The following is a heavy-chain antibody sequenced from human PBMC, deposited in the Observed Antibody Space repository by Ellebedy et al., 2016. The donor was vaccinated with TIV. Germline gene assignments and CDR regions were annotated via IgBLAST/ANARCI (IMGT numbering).Heavy chain of an antibody. CDR2: IYYSGTT. Sequence: PSETLSLTCTVSRGSISSYFWSWFRQPPGTRLYFICPIYYSGTTKLNSSLESRVTISLDTSKNHFSLTLTSVTTADTATYFCARDQWELPRCLTHWGQGALVTVSS. D-gene: IGHD1-26*01. J-gene: IGHJ4*02. V-gene: IGHV4-59*01. CDR1: RGSISSYF. CDR3: ARDQWELPRCLTH.